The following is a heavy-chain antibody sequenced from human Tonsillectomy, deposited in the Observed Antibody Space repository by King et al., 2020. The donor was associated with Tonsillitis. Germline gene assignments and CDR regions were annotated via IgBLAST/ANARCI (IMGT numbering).Heavy chain of an antibody. CDR2: IYHSGST. D-gene: IGHD2-15*01. V-gene: IGHV4-4*02. J-gene: IGHJ4*02. CDR3: ASGFCSGGSCYAPWVY. Sequence: VQLQESGPGLVKPSGTLPLTCAVSGGSISKSNWWTWVRQTPGKGLEWIGGIYHSGSTNYNPSLKSRVTISVDKSKNQFSLKLSSVTAADTAVYYCASGFCSGGSCYAPWVYWGQGTLVTVSS. CDR1: GGSISKSNW.